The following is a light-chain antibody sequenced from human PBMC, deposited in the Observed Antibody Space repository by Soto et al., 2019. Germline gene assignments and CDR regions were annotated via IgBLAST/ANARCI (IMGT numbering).Light chain of an antibody. CDR2: EVS. Sequence: QSALTQPASVSGSPGQSITISCTGTSNDVGAFNYVSWYQQRPGEAPKLMIYEVSNRPSGVSNRFSGSKSGNTASLTISGLQAEDEADYYCNSYATTSARVFGGGTKLTVL. CDR3: NSYATTSARV. V-gene: IGLV2-14*01. J-gene: IGLJ3*02. CDR1: SNDVGAFNY.